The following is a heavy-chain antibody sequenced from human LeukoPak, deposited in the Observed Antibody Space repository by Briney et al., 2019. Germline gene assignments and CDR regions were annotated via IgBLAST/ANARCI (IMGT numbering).Heavy chain of an antibody. CDR3: ARDRGGNIAAAGTLYYYYYMDV. CDR1: GGTFNSYA. V-gene: IGHV1-69*05. J-gene: IGHJ6*03. Sequence: SVKVSCKASGGTFNSYAISWVRQAPGQGLEWMGGIIPIFGTANYAQKFQGRVTITTDESTSTAYMELSSLRSEDTAVYYCARDRGGNIAAAGTLYYYYYMDVWGKGTTVTVSS. CDR2: IIPIFGTA. D-gene: IGHD6-13*01.